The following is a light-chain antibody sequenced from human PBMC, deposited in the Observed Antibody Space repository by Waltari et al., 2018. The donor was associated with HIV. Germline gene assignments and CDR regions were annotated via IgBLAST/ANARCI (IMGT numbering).Light chain of an antibody. J-gene: IGLJ2*01. V-gene: IGLV2-14*01. CDR2: EVT. Sequence: QAALTQPASVSGSPGQSITISCTGTSSDVGNYNYVCWYQQHPGKAPKLLIYEVTNRPSGVSDRFSGSKSGNTASLTISGLQAEDEADYYCSSFRSTTTSILFGGGTKLTV. CDR1: SSDVGNYNY. CDR3: SSFRSTTTSIL.